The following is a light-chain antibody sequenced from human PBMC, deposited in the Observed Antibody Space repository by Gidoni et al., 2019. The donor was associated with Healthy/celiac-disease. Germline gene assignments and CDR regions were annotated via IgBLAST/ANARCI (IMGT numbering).Light chain of an antibody. CDR3: NSRDSSGNHYV. Sequence: VSLGQTVRITCQGDSLRSYYASWYQQKPGQAPVLVIYGKNNRPSGIPDRFSGSSSGNTASLTITGAQAEDEADYYCNSRDSSGNHYVFGTGTTVTVL. V-gene: IGLV3-19*01. CDR2: GKN. J-gene: IGLJ1*01. CDR1: SLRSYY.